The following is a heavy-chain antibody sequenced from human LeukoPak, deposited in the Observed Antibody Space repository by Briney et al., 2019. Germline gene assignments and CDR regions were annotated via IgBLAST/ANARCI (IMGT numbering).Heavy chain of an antibody. CDR3: AKPFRGEDYWYFDL. J-gene: IGHJ2*01. Sequence: GRSLRLSCAASGFTFSSYGMHWVRQGPGKGLGWVAVISYDGSNKYYADSVKGRFTISRDKSKNTLYLQMNSLRAEDTAVYYCAKPFRGEDYWYFDLWGRGTLVTVSS. D-gene: IGHD3-10*01. CDR2: ISYDGSNK. CDR1: GFTFSSYG. V-gene: IGHV3-30*18.